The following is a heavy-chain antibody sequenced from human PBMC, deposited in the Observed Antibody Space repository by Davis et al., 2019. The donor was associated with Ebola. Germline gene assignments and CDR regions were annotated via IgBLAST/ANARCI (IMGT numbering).Heavy chain of an antibody. V-gene: IGHV3-48*03. J-gene: IGHJ5*02. CDR2: ISSSGSTI. CDR1: GFTFSSYE. Sequence: GGSLRLSCAASGFTFSSYEMNWVRQAPGKGLEWVSYISSSGSTIYYADSVKGRFTISRDNAKNSLYLQMNSLRAEDTAVYYCARGHGSSPDNWFDPWGQGTLVTVSS. D-gene: IGHD1-26*01. CDR3: ARGHGSSPDNWFDP.